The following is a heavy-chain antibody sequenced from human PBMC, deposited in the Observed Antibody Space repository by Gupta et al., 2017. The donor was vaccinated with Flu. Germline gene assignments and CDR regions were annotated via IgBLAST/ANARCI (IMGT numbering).Heavy chain of an antibody. D-gene: IGHD2-2*01. J-gene: IGHJ4*02. V-gene: IGHV3-66*02. CDR1: GFSVSDNY. Sequence: EVQLVESAGNLVQPGGSLRLSCAVSGFSVSDNYMNWVRQAPGKGLKWVSVVYSGGRTYYADSVKGRFTISRDTSKNTLFLQMDSLRPEDTAVYYCARGHCTSSSCYSDYFDYWGQGAQVTVSS. CDR3: ARGHCTSSSCYSDYFDY. CDR2: VYSGGRT.